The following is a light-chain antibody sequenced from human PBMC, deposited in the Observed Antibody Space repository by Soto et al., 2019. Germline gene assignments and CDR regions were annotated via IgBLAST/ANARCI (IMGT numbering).Light chain of an antibody. CDR1: QDISNY. Sequence: DIQMTQSPSSLSASVGDRVTITCQASQDISNYLNWYQQKPGKAPKLLIYDASNLETGVPSRFSGSGSGTDLTFTISRLQPEDIATYYCQQYDNLPSFTFGPGTKVDIK. J-gene: IGKJ3*01. V-gene: IGKV1-33*01. CDR2: DAS. CDR3: QQYDNLPSFT.